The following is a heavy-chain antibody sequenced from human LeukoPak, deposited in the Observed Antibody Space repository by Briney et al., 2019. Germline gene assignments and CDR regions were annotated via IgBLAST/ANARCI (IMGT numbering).Heavy chain of an antibody. J-gene: IGHJ6*03. CDR3: ARSSPFYYYYYMDV. CDR2: IWYDGSNK. D-gene: IGHD6-6*01. CDR1: GFTFSSYG. V-gene: IGHV3-33*01. Sequence: PGGSLSLSCAASGFTFSSYGMHWVRQAPGKGLEGVEVIWYDGSNKYYADSVKGRFTISRDNSKNTLYLQMNSLRAEDTALYYCARSSPFYYYYYMDVWGKGTTVTVSS.